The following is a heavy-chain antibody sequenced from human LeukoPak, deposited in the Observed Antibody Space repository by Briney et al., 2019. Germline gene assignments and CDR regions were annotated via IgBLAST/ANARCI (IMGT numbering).Heavy chain of an antibody. D-gene: IGHD1-20*01. J-gene: IGHJ3*02. Sequence: SETLSLTCTVSGGSITSYYWNWIRQPPGKGLEWIGYIYYSGSTNYNPSLKSRVTISVDTSKNQFSLKLSSVTAADTAVYYCARAITGTTYAFNIWGQGTMVTVSS. CDR3: ARAITGTTYAFNI. CDR2: IYYSGST. V-gene: IGHV4-59*01. CDR1: GGSITSYY.